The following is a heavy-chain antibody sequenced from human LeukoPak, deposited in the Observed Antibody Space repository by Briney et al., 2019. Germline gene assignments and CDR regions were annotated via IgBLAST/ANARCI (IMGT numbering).Heavy chain of an antibody. CDR1: GGTFSSYA. CDR3: ARVPYYDSSGYYSGNDY. J-gene: IGHJ4*02. V-gene: IGHV1-69*13. D-gene: IGHD3-22*01. CDR2: IIPIFGTA. Sequence: ASVKVSCKASGGTFSSYAISWVRQAPGQGLEWMGGIIPIFGTAKYAQKFQGRVTITADESTSTAYMELSSLRSEDTAVYYCARVPYYDSSGYYSGNDYWGQGTLVTVSS.